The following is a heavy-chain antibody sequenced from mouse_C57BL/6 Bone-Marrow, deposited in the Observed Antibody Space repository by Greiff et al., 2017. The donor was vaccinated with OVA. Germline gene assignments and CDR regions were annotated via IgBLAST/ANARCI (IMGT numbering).Heavy chain of an antibody. Sequence: QVQLQQSGAELARPGASVKLSCKASGYTFTSYGISWVKQRTGQGLEWIGEIYPRSGNTYYNEKFKGKATLTADKSSSTANMELRSLTSEDSAVYFWARWDYYGSSRYYFDYWGQGTTLTVSS. CDR2: IYPRSGNT. V-gene: IGHV1-81*01. J-gene: IGHJ2*01. CDR3: ARWDYYGSSRYYFDY. D-gene: IGHD1-1*01. CDR1: GYTFTSYG.